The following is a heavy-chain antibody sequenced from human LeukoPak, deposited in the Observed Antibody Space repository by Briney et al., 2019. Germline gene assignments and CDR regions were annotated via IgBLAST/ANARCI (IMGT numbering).Heavy chain of an antibody. D-gene: IGHD3-10*01. Sequence: GGSLRLSCAASGLTFSSYAMSWVRQAPGKGPEWVSAISSSRGSTYYADSVKGRFSISRDNSKNTLYLQMNSLRTKDTAVYYCAKGGRDEAFGIWGQGTMVTVSS. V-gene: IGHV3-23*01. CDR1: GLTFSSYA. J-gene: IGHJ3*02. CDR2: ISSSRGST. CDR3: AKGGRDEAFGI.